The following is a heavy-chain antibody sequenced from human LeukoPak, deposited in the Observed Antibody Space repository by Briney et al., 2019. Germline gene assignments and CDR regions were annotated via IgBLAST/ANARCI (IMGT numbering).Heavy chain of an antibody. V-gene: IGHV3-30-3*01. J-gene: IGHJ4*02. CDR2: ISYDGSNK. CDR3: VRDSISDY. D-gene: IGHD2-21*01. Sequence: GGPLRLSCAASGFTFSSYAMHWARQAPGKGLEWVAVISYDGSNKYYADSVKGRFTISRDNSKNTLYLQMNSLRAEDTAVYYCVRDSISDYWGQGTLVTVSS. CDR1: GFTFSSYA.